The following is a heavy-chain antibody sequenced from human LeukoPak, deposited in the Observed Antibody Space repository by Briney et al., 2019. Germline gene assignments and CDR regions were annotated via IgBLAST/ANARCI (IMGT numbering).Heavy chain of an antibody. Sequence: PSETLSLTCTVSGGFLNNYYWNWIRQPPGGGLEWIGYIYPSGDTVYTPSLASRVTMSVDTSKNQFSLKVNSVTAADTAVYYCARGAIVGVVGGNYFDYWGQGALVTVSS. CDR3: ARGAIVGVVGGNYFDY. CDR2: IYPSGDT. D-gene: IGHD1-26*01. V-gene: IGHV4-59*01. CDR1: GGFLNNYY. J-gene: IGHJ4*02.